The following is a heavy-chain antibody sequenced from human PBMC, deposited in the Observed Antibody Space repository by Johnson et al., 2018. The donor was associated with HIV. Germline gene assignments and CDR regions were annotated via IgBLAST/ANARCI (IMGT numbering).Heavy chain of an antibody. CDR2: IKQDGSEK. CDR1: GFTFSSYW. CDR3: ARDGYYYDGSGYHAFHI. D-gene: IGHD3-22*01. Sequence: VQLVESGGGVVQPGRSLRLSCAASGFTFSSYWMSWVRQAPGKGLEWVANIKQDGSEKYYLDSVRGRLTISRDNAKDSLYLQMNSLRAEDTAVYYCARDGYYYDGSGYHAFHIWGQGTMVTVSS. J-gene: IGHJ3*02. V-gene: IGHV3-7*01.